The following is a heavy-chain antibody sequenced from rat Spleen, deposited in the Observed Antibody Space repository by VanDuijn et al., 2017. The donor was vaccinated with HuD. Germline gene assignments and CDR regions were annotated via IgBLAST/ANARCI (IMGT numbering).Heavy chain of an antibody. V-gene: IGHV5-19*01. CDR1: GFTFSNYG. J-gene: IGHJ2*01. CDR3: ATDDNYFDY. CDR2: ISPSGGST. Sequence: EVQLVESGGGLVQPGRSLKLSCAASGFTFSNYGMHWIRQAPTKGLEWVAFISPSGGSTFYRDSVKGRFTISRDNAKSTLYLQMDSLTSEDTATYYCATDDNYFDYWGQGVMVTVSS.